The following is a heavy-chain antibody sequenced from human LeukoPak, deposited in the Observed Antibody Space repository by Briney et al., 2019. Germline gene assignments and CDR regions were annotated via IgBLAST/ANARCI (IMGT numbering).Heavy chain of an antibody. V-gene: IGHV3-7*01. CDR1: GFIFSHYW. CDR2: IKQDGSVK. D-gene: IGHD6-6*01. Sequence: PGGSLRLSCGASGFIFSHYWMSWIRQAPGKGLEGVANIKQDGSVKYYVDSLKGRFTISRDNARNSVYLQMNSLRAEDTAVYYCARIGYSSSSFDYWGQGTLVTVSS. CDR3: ARIGYSSSSFDY. J-gene: IGHJ4*02.